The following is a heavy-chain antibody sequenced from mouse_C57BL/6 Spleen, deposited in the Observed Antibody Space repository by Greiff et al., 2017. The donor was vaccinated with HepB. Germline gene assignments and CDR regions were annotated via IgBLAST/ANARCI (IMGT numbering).Heavy chain of an antibody. CDR3: ARVGPRYFDY. V-gene: IGHV1-59*01. CDR1: GYTFTSYW. CDR2: IDPSDSYT. J-gene: IGHJ2*01. Sequence: QVQLQQPGAELVRPGTSVKLSCKASGYTFTSYWMHWVKQRPGQGLEWIGVIDPSDSYTNYNQKFKGKATLTVDTSSSTAYMQLSSLTSEDSAVYYCARVGPRYFDYWGQGTTLTVSS. D-gene: IGHD4-1*01.